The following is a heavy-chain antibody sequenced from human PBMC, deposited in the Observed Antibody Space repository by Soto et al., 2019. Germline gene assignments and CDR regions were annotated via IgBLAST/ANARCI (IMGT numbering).Heavy chain of an antibody. Sequence: ASETLSLTCTVSGGSISSGDYYWSWIRQPPGKGLEWIGYIYYSGSTYYNPSLKSRVTISVDTSKNQFSLKLSSVTAADTAVYYCARETIFGVVMRTRGMDVWGQGTTVTISS. CDR2: IYYSGST. CDR3: ARETIFGVVMRTRGMDV. CDR1: GGSISSGDYY. V-gene: IGHV4-30-4*01. J-gene: IGHJ6*02. D-gene: IGHD3-3*01.